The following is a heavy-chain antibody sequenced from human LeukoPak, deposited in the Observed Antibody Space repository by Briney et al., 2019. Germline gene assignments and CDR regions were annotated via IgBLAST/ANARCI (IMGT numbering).Heavy chain of an antibody. J-gene: IGHJ4*02. CDR2: ISSSSSCI. CDR1: GFTFSSYS. Sequence: PGGSLRLSCAASGFTFSSYSMNWVRQAPGKGLEWVSSISSSSSCIYYADSVKGRFTISRDNAKNSLYLQMNSLRAEDTAVYYCARDQYYDSRVAYFDYWGQGTLVTVSS. CDR3: ARDQYYDSRVAYFDY. V-gene: IGHV3-21*01. D-gene: IGHD3-22*01.